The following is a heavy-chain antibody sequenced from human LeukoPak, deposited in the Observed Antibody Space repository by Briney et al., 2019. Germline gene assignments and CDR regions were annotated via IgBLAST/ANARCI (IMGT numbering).Heavy chain of an antibody. Sequence: GGSLRLSCSASGFTFSSYAMSWVRQAPGKGLEWVSAISGSGGSTYYADSVKGRFTTSRDNSKNTLYLQMNSLRAEDTAVYYCAKDLSYYDILTGSLGMDVWGQGTTVTVSS. V-gene: IGHV3-23*01. CDR2: ISGSGGST. CDR1: GFTFSSYA. J-gene: IGHJ6*02. D-gene: IGHD3-9*01. CDR3: AKDLSYYDILTGSLGMDV.